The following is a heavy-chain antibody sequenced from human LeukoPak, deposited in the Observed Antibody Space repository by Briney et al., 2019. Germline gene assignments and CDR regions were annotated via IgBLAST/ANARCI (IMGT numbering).Heavy chain of an antibody. CDR3: ARDPDPHDYGDYEEGFWYYYAMDV. CDR2: ITSSSSY. D-gene: IGHD4-17*01. J-gene: IGHJ6*04. CDR1: GFTLSTYS. Sequence: GGFLRLSCAASGFTLSTYSMNWVRQAPGKGLEWVSSITSSSSYYADSVKGRFTISRDNAKNSLFLQMNSLRAEDTAVYFCARDPDPHDYGDYEEGFWYYYAMDVWGKGATVTVSS. V-gene: IGHV3-21*01.